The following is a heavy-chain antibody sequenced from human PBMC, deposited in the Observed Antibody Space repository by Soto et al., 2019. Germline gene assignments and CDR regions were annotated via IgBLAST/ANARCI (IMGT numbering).Heavy chain of an antibody. CDR1: GYTFTSYG. Sequence: QVQLVQSGAEVKKPGASVKVSCKASGYTFTSYGISWVRQAPGQGLEWMGWISAYNVNTNYAQKLQGRVTMTTDTSTSTADMELRSLRSDDTAVYDCARSIAAAVDDDYWGQGTLVTVSS. CDR2: ISAYNVNT. V-gene: IGHV1-18*01. D-gene: IGHD6-13*01. J-gene: IGHJ4*02. CDR3: ARSIAAAVDDDY.